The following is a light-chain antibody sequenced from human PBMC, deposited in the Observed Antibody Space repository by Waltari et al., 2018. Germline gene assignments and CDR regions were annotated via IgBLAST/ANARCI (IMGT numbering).Light chain of an antibody. CDR2: DDT. CDR3: QVWDSSSDPI. V-gene: IGLV3-21*02. J-gene: IGLJ2*01. Sequence: SYVLSQSPSVSVAPGQTARITCGGDRVKSTSLHWYQQKQGQPPLLVIYDDTGRPSGIPERFSGSLSGSTATLTIRRVEAGDEADYYCQVWDSSSDPIFGGGTKLTVL. CDR1: RVKSTS.